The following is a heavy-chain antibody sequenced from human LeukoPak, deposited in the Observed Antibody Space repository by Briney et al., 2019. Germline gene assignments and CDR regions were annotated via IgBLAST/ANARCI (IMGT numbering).Heavy chain of an antibody. D-gene: IGHD1-26*01. CDR3: ARDEATSAGSWFDP. Sequence: PSETLSLTCAVSGGSISSGSYYWSWIRQPAGKGLEWIGHIYTSGSTTYNPSLKSRVTISVDTSKNQFSLKVRSVTAADTAVYYCARDEATSAGSWFDPWGQGTLVTVSS. V-gene: IGHV4-61*09. CDR2: IYTSGST. J-gene: IGHJ5*02. CDR1: GGSISSGSYY.